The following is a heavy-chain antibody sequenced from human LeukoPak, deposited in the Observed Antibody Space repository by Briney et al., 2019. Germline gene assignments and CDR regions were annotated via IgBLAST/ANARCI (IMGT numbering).Heavy chain of an antibody. Sequence: GGSLRLSCAAAGFTFSSYWMHWVRQAPGKGLVWVSRINSDGSSTSYADSVKGRFTISRDNAKNTLYLQMNSLRAEDTAVYYCASFGGSSGQFDPWGQGTLVTVSS. J-gene: IGHJ5*02. D-gene: IGHD2-15*01. CDR3: ASFGGSSGQFDP. CDR1: GFTFSSYW. CDR2: INSDGSST. V-gene: IGHV3-74*01.